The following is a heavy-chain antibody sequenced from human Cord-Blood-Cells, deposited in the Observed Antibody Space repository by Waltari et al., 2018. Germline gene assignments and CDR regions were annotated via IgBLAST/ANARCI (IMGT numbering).Heavy chain of an antibody. V-gene: IGHV1-69*01. CDR1: GGTFSSYA. J-gene: IGHJ3*02. CDR3: ARSFDWGYAFDI. Sequence: QVQLVPSGAEVKKPGSPVKVSCKASGGTFSSYAIRGVRQAPGQGLEWMGGIIPIFGTANYAQKFQGRVTITADESTSTAYMELSSLRSEDTAVYYCARSFDWGYAFDIWGQGTMVTVSS. CDR2: IIPIFGTA. D-gene: IGHD3-9*01.